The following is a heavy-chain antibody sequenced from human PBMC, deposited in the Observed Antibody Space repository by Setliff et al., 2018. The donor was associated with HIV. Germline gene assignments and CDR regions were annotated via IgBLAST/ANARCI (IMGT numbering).Heavy chain of an antibody. J-gene: IGHJ5*02. CDR2: IYGSGST. V-gene: IGHV4-4*07. CDR3: ARVVPEVVYGAYWFDP. Sequence: SETLSLTCTVSGGSIRSYYWSWIRQPAGKGLEWSGRIYGSGSTNYNPSLESRVTMSVDTSKNQVSLKLNSVTAADAAVYYCARVVPEVVYGAYWFDPWGQGTLVTVSS. CDR1: GGSIRSYY. D-gene: IGHD4-17*01.